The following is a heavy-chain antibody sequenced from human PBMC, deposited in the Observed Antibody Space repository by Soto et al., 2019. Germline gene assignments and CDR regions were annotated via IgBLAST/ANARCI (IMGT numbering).Heavy chain of an antibody. CDR1: GYIFVNYG. Sequence: QVQLVQSGDEVKKPGASVKVSCKASGYIFVNYGIAWVRQAPGQGLGWMGWISPYTGNTHSTTKVQGRLTMTTATSTSTAYMHLGSLPSDDTAVYYCVMVDNYVTPTPQDVWGQGTTVTVSS. J-gene: IGHJ6*02. D-gene: IGHD3-16*01. V-gene: IGHV1-18*01. CDR2: ISPYTGNT. CDR3: VMVDNYVTPTPQDV.